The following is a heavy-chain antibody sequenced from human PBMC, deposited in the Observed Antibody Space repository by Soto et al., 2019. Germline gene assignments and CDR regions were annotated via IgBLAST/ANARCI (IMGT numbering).Heavy chain of an antibody. J-gene: IGHJ4*02. V-gene: IGHV4-4*02. CDR1: GVSIGSNYY. CDR2: MSHIGSV. D-gene: IGHD6-19*01. CDR3: ARSLGWYAIDS. Sequence: QVLLQESGPGLVQPSGTLSLSCVVSGVSIGSNYYWGWVRQPPGKGLEWLGDMSHIGSVNYNPSLKXRVPISMDKSQNQFSLKLTSVTAADTAVYYCARSLGWYAIDSWGPGPLVIVSS.